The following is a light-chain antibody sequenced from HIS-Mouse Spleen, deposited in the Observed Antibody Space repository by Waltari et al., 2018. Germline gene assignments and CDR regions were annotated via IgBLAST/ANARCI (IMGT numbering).Light chain of an antibody. Sequence: QSVLTQPPSASGTPGQRVTIPCSGSRSNIGSNYVSWYQQLPGQAPKPLTYRNNQRPSGVPDRFSGSKSGTSASLAISGLRSEDEADYYCAAWDDSLSGPVFGGGTKLTVL. CDR1: RSNIGSNY. V-gene: IGLV1-47*01. J-gene: IGLJ3*02. CDR2: RNN. CDR3: AAWDDSLSGPV.